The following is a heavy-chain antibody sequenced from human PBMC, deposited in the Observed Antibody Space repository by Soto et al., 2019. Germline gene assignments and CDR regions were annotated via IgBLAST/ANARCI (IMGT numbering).Heavy chain of an antibody. Sequence: EVQLLESGGGLVQPGGSLRLSCAASGFTFSSYAMSWVRQAPGKGLEWVSAISGSGGSTYYADSVKGRFTISRDNSKNTLYLQMNSLRAEDTAVYYCAKDKRPSRDSSSWYCDYWGQGTLVTVSS. J-gene: IGHJ4*02. V-gene: IGHV3-23*01. CDR3: AKDKRPSRDSSSWYCDY. CDR1: GFTFSSYA. D-gene: IGHD6-13*01. CDR2: ISGSGGST.